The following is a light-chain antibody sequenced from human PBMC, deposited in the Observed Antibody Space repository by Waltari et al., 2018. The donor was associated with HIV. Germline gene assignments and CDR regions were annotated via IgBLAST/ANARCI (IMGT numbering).Light chain of an antibody. CDR1: QRISSH. V-gene: IGKV1-39*01. J-gene: IGKJ4*01. CDR2: VAS. Sequence: DIQMTQSPPSLSASVGDRVTITSRASQRISSHLNCYQQKPGKAPKLLISVASNLQSGVPSRFSGSGSGTDFTLTVSSLQPEDFATYYCQQSYSTPLTFGGGTKVEIK. CDR3: QQSYSTPLT.